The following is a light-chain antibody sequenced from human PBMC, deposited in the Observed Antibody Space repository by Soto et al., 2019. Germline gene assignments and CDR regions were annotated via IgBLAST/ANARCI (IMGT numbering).Light chain of an antibody. Sequence: DIQMTQSPSSLSASVGDRVTITCRASQGISNYVAWYQQKPGKGPQLLISGASTLQSGAPSRFSGSGSGPDFALTISGLQPEDVATYYCQEYNSAPFTFGPGTKVDIK. J-gene: IGKJ3*01. CDR2: GAS. CDR1: QGISNY. CDR3: QEYNSAPFT. V-gene: IGKV1-27*01.